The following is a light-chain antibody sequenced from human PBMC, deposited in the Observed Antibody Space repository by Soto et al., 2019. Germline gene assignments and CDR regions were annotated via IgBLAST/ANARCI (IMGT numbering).Light chain of an antibody. Sequence: QAALNQAASGTGSPGESVSITYTGNSRDVGGYNYVSLYQHHPGKAPKLIIYDVSNRPSGVSIRFSGSKSDNTASLTISGLQPEDEADYHCSSYTTSNTRQIVFGTGTKVTVL. J-gene: IGLJ1*01. CDR3: SSYTTSNTRQIV. CDR2: DVS. V-gene: IGLV2-14*03. CDR1: SRDVGGYNY.